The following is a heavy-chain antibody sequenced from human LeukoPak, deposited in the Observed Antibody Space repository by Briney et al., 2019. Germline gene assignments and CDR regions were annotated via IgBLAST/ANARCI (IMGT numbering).Heavy chain of an antibody. CDR2: IYTSGST. J-gene: IGHJ6*03. V-gene: IGHV4-4*07. CDR1: GGSISSYY. Sequence: SETLSLTCTVSGGSISSYYWSWIRQPAGKGLEWIGRIYTSGSTNYNPSLKSRVIMSVDTSKNQFSLKLSSVTAADTAVYYCARGVCPGHTSCYTESHYYYYYMDVWGKGTTVTVSS. CDR3: ARGVCPGHTSCYTESHYYYYYMDV. D-gene: IGHD2-2*02.